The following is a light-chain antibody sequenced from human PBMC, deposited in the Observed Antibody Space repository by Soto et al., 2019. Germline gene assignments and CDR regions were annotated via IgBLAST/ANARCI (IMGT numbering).Light chain of an antibody. CDR1: SSDVGAYNY. CDR3: SSYAGSSNWGV. J-gene: IGLJ2*01. Sequence: QSVLTQPPSASGSPGQSVTISCTGTSSDVGAYNYVSWYQQHPGKAPKLMIYEVSKRPSGVPDRFSGSKSGNTASLTVSGLQAEDEANYYCSSYAGSSNWGVFGGGTKLTVL. V-gene: IGLV2-8*01. CDR2: EVS.